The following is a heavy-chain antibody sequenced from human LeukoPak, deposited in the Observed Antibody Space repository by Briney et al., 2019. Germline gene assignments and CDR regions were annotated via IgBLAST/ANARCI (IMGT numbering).Heavy chain of an antibody. D-gene: IGHD3-22*01. CDR1: GGSFSGYY. CDR3: AINYYDSSGYLD. J-gene: IGHJ4*02. CDR2: INHSGST. V-gene: IGHV4-34*01. Sequence: SETLSLTCAVYGGSFSGYYWGWIRQPPGKGLEWIGEINHSGSTNYNPSLKSRVTISVDTSKNQFSLKLSSVTAADTAVYYCAINYYDSSGYLDWGQGTLVTVSS.